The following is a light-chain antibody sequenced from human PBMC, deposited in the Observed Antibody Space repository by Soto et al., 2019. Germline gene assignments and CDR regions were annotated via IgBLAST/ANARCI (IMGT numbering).Light chain of an antibody. CDR3: QQYGSSPLT. CDR1: QSVSSN. CDR2: GAS. J-gene: IGKJ4*01. V-gene: IGKV3-15*01. Sequence: EIVMTQCPATLSGSPGETATLSCRASQSVSSNLAWYQQKPGQAPRLLIYGASTRATGIPARFTGSGSGTDFTFTLSRLETEDVSVYYCQQYGSSPLTFGGGTKVDNK.